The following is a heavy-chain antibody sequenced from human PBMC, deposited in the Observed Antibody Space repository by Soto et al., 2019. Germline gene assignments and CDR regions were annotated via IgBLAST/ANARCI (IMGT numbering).Heavy chain of an antibody. CDR3: ARDTDGLHY. V-gene: IGHV3-74*01. CDR2: ICFDGSVT. CDR1: GSIFTGYG. Sequence: GGSLRLSCAASGSIFTGYGMHWVRQAPGKGLVWVSRICFDGSVTDYADSVKGRFTVSRDNAKNTLYLQMNSLRAEDTAVYYCARDTDGLHYWGQGTLVTVSS. J-gene: IGHJ4*02.